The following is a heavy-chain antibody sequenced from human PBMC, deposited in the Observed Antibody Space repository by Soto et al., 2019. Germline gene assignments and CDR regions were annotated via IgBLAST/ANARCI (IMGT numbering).Heavy chain of an antibody. CDR1: GFTFSSYG. CDR3: AKGHIAARPFWFHGMDV. CDR2: ISYDGSNK. V-gene: IGHV3-30*18. J-gene: IGHJ6*02. D-gene: IGHD6-6*01. Sequence: QVQLVESGGGVVQPGRSLRLSCAASGFTFSSYGMHWVRQAPGKGLEWVAVISYDGSNKYYADSVKGRFTISRDNSKNTLYLQMNSLRAEDTAVYYCAKGHIAARPFWFHGMDVWGQGTTVTVSS.